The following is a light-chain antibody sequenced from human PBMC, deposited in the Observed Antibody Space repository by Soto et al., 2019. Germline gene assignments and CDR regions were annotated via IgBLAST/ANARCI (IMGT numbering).Light chain of an antibody. Sequence: EMVLTQSPATLSLSPGERATLFCRASQSIGGFLAWYQQRPGQAPRLLIYEASNRPTGIPVRFSGSGSETEFTLTIRSLQSEDFALYYCHQYNNWPWTFGQGTKVDIK. CDR1: QSIGGF. V-gene: IGKV3D-15*01. CDR3: HQYNNWPWT. CDR2: EAS. J-gene: IGKJ1*01.